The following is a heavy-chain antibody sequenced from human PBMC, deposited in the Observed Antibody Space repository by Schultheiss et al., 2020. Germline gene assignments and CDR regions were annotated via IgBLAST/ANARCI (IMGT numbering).Heavy chain of an antibody. D-gene: IGHD3-9*01. V-gene: IGHV3-11*01. CDR1: GFTFSDYY. Sequence: GGSLRLSCAASGFTFSDYYMSWIHQAPGKGLEWVSYISSGGSTIYYADSVKGRFTISRDNAKNSLYLQMNSLRAEDTAVYYCARAGVRYFVRLPPTYYYYGMDVWGQGTTVTVSS. CDR3: ARAGVRYFVRLPPTYYYYGMDV. J-gene: IGHJ6*02. CDR2: ISSGGSTI.